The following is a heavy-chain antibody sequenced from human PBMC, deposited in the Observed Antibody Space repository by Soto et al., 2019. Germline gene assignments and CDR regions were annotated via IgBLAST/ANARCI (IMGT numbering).Heavy chain of an antibody. V-gene: IGHV4-39*01. J-gene: IGHJ5*02. Sequence: QPHLQPSGPGLVNPSETLSLTCSVSGASMTSSIYYWAWIRQAPGKGLEWIGSLNYGGTTYHSPSLEGRVTMSVDTSKKEFSLNVISVTAADTAIYYCARQSYFYGAGYYLGWFDPWGQGTLVTVSS. CDR3: ARQSYFYGAGYYLGWFDP. D-gene: IGHD3-22*01. CDR2: LNYGGTT. CDR1: GASMTSSIYY.